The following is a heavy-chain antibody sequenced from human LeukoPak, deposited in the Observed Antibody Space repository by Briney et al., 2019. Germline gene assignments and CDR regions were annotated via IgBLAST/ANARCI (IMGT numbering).Heavy chain of an antibody. D-gene: IGHD6-13*01. CDR3: ARIAAAGNRRLNY. J-gene: IGHJ4*02. Sequence: GASVKVSCKASGYTFTSYDINWVRPATGQGLEWMGWMNPNSGNTGYAQKFQGRITMTRNTSISTAYMELSSLTSEDTAVYYCARIAAAGNRRLNYWGQGILVTVSS. CDR1: GYTFTSYD. V-gene: IGHV1-8*01. CDR2: MNPNSGNT.